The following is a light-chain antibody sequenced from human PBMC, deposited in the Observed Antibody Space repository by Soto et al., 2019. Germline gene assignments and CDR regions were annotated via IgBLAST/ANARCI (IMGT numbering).Light chain of an antibody. V-gene: IGKV1-5*03. Sequence: DIQMTRSPSTLSASVGDRVTITCRASQSISSWLAWYQQKPGKAPKLLIYKASSLESGVPSRFSGSGSGTEFTLTISSLQPDDFATYYCQQYTSYSETFGQGTKVEIK. CDR3: QQYTSYSET. CDR2: KAS. J-gene: IGKJ1*01. CDR1: QSISSW.